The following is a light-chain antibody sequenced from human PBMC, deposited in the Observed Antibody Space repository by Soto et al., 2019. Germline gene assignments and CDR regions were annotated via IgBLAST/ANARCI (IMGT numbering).Light chain of an antibody. CDR2: GAS. J-gene: IGKJ1*01. CDR3: QQYNNFPPWT. V-gene: IGKV3-15*01. CDR1: QSVSSN. Sequence: EIVMTQSPATLSVSPGDRATLSCRASQSVSSNLAWYQQKPGQAPRLLIYGASTRATGIPARFSGSGSGTEFTLTISSLQSEDFAVYYCQQYNNFPPWTFGQGTKVEIK.